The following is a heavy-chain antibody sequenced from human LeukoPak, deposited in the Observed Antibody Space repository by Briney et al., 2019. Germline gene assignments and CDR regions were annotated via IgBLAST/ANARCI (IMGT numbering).Heavy chain of an antibody. J-gene: IGHJ4*02. CDR1: GYTFTSYG. CDR2: ISAYNGNT. D-gene: IGHD4-17*01. CDR3: AREVSSHDYGGNSGFDY. V-gene: IGHV1-18*01. Sequence: AAVKVCCTASGYTFTSYGISWVRQAPGQGLEWMGWISAYNGNTNYAQKLQGRVTMTTDTSTSTAYMELRSLRSDDTAVYYCAREVSSHDYGGNSGFDYWGQGTLVTVSS.